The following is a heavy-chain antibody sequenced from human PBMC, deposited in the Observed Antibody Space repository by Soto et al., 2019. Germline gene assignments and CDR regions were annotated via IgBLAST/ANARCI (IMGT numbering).Heavy chain of an antibody. CDR3: ARAGGTTVTGLWHFDS. CDR2: IWYDGTQK. Sequence: QVQLEESGGGVVQPGRSLRLSCEASGFTFNTYSMHWVRQPPGKGLEWLAAIWYDGTQKYYADSVKGRFIISRDNSQKTLYLEMNSLRAADTAVYYCARAGGTTVTGLWHFDSWGQGTLVNVSS. V-gene: IGHV3-33*01. J-gene: IGHJ4*02. CDR1: GFTFNTYS. D-gene: IGHD4-17*01.